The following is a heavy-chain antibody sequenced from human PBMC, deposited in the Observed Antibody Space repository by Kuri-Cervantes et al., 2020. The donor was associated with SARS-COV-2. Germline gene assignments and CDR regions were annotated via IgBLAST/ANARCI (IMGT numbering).Heavy chain of an antibody. CDR2: IYYSGST. Sequence: SETLSLTCAVYGGSFSGYYWSWIRQPPGKGLEWIGYIYYSGSTNYNPSLKSRVTISVDTSKNQFSLKLSSVTAADTAVYYCARTIRDGYNGHYFDYWGQGTLVTVSS. CDR1: GGSFSGYY. D-gene: IGHD5-24*01. CDR3: ARTIRDGYNGHYFDY. V-gene: IGHV4-59*01. J-gene: IGHJ4*02.